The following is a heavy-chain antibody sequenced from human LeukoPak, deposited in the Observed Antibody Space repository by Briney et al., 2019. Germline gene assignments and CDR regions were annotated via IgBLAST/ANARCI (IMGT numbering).Heavy chain of an antibody. V-gene: IGHV1-18*01. CDR2: ISTNSDIR. CDR3: ARDWDAMNNCFDP. J-gene: IGHJ5*02. Sequence: ASVKVSCKASGYTFTNYGISWVRQAPGQGLEWMGWISTNSDIRTYAQTLQGRFTMTTDTATTTAYMELNNLTFDGTAVYYCARDWDAMNNCFDPWGQGTPVTVSS. CDR1: GYTFTNYG. D-gene: IGHD1-26*01.